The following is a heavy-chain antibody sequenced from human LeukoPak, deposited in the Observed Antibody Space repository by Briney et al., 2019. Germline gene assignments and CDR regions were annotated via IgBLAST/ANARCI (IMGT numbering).Heavy chain of an antibody. V-gene: IGHV3-23*01. CDR3: AKDGGLWVSAHWGDS. D-gene: IGHD7-27*01. CDR1: GFTFSSYT. J-gene: IGHJ4*02. CDR2: ITTSDGNT. Sequence: EGSLRLSCAASGFTFSSYTMSWVRQAPGKGLEWVSTITTSDGNTYYADSVKGRFTVSRDNSKNTLFLQMNSLRAEDTAVYYCAKDGGLWVSAHWGDSWGRGTLVTVSS.